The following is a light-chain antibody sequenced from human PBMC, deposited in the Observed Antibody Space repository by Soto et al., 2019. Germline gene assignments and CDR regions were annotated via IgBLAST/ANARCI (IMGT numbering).Light chain of an antibody. J-gene: IGLJ2*01. Sequence: QSVLTQPASVSGSPGQSITISCIGTSSDVGSYNLVSWYQQHPGKAPKVLIYEVSERPSGVSNRFSGSKSGNTAFLTISGLQAEDEAEYYCCSYAGSRTHVLFGGGTKLTVL. V-gene: IGLV2-23*02. CDR2: EVS. CDR3: CSYAGSRTHVL. CDR1: SSDVGSYNL.